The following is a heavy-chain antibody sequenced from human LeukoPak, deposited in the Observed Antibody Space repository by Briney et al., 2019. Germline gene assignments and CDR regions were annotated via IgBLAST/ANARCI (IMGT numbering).Heavy chain of an antibody. D-gene: IGHD3-10*01. J-gene: IGHJ6*03. CDR1: GYTFTSYD. CDR3: ARVKSELLWFGESYYYYMDV. Sequence: ASVKVSCKASGYTFTSYDINWVRQATGQGLEWMGWMNPNSGNTGYAQKFQGRVTMTRNTSISTAYMELSSLRSEDTAVYHCARVKSELLWFGESYYYYMDVWGKGTTVTVSS. V-gene: IGHV1-8*01. CDR2: MNPNSGNT.